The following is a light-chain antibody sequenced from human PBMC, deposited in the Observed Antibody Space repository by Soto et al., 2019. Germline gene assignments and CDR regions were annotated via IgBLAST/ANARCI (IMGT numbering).Light chain of an antibody. J-gene: IGKJ1*01. CDR2: DAS. CDR3: QQYTSYWT. V-gene: IGKV1-5*01. Sequence: DIQITQSPSTLSASVGARVTMTCRASESVSNWLAWYQQKPGKAPKLLIYDASTLEGGVPSRFSGSGSGTEFTLTISSLQPDDYATYYCQQYTSYWTFGQGTKVVIK. CDR1: ESVSNW.